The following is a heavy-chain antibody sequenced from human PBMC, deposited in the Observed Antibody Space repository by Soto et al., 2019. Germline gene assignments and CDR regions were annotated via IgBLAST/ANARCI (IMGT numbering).Heavy chain of an antibody. D-gene: IGHD3-10*01. CDR3: ATNPGGGGY. V-gene: IGHV3-53*01. Sequence: EVQLVESGGGLIQPGGSLRLSCAVSGFTVSNNYMSWVRQAPGKGLEGVSVIYSGGYTAYGDSVKGRFTISRDNSKNPLYLQMYGLGPADRAVFFCATNPGGGGYWGQGTLVTVSS. CDR2: IYSGGYT. CDR1: GFTVSNNY. J-gene: IGHJ4*02.